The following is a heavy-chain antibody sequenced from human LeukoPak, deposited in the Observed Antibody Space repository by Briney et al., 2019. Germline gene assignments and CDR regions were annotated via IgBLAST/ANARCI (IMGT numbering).Heavy chain of an antibody. Sequence: PSETLSLTCGVYGGSFNDCYWSWIRQPPGKGLEWIGEINHAGNTNYNPSLKSRVSMSVDRSKSQVSLHLNSVTAADTAVYYCARSHGAGLQWFDTWGQGTPVTVSS. J-gene: IGHJ5*02. D-gene: IGHD3-10*01. CDR3: ARSHGAGLQWFDT. CDR1: GGSFNDCY. CDR2: INHAGNT. V-gene: IGHV4-34*01.